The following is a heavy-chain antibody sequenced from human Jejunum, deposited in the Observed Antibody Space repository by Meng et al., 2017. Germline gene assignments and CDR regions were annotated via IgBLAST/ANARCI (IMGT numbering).Heavy chain of an antibody. J-gene: IGHJ4*02. V-gene: IGHV3-74*03. CDR3: AKHWGGAGALDY. D-gene: IGHD3-16*01. CDR1: GFTFTGNW. CDR2: INGDGTYT. Sequence: GGSLRLSCAVSGFTFTGNWMHWVRQAPGKGPVWVARINGDGTYTEYADSVRARFTISRDNAKRTLYLQMTSLRAEDTAVYFCAKHWGGAGALDYWGQGSLVTVSS.